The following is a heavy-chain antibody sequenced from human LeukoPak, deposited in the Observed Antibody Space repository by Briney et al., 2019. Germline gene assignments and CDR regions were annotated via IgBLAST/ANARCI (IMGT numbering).Heavy chain of an antibody. D-gene: IGHD3-22*01. J-gene: IGHJ1*01. CDR3: ARGDYYDSSGYALGYFQH. CDR1: GYTFTSYY. Sequence: ASVKVSCKASGYTFTSYYMHWVRQAPGHGLEWMGIINPSGGSTSYAQKFQGRVTMTRDTSTSTVYMELSSLRSEDTAVYYCARGDYYDSSGYALGYFQHWGQGTLVTASS. CDR2: INPSGGST. V-gene: IGHV1-46*01.